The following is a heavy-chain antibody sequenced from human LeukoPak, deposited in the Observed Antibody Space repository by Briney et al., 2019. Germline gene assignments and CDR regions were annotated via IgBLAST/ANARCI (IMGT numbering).Heavy chain of an antibody. V-gene: IGHV3-7*01. CDR2: IKQDGSEK. J-gene: IGHJ4*02. D-gene: IGHD3-3*01. Sequence: GGSLRLSCAASGFTFSSYWMSWVRQAPGKGLEWVANIKQDGSEKYYVDSVKGRFTISRDNAKNSLYLQMSSLRAEDTAVYYFARDGDFWSGYYGGGYYFDYWGQGTLVTVSS. CDR3: ARDGDFWSGYYGGGYYFDY. CDR1: GFTFSSYW.